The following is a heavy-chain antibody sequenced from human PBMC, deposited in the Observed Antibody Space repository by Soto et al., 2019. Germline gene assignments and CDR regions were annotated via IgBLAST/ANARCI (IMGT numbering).Heavy chain of an antibody. D-gene: IGHD6-19*01. CDR3: ARERGSGWTFDY. CDR1: GFTFSTYS. J-gene: IGHJ4*02. Sequence: GGSLRLSCAASGFTFSTYSMNWVRQAPGKGLEWVSSISSSSTIYYADPVKGRFTISRDNVQNSLYLQMHSLRAEDTAVYYCARERGSGWTFDYWGQGTLVTVSS. V-gene: IGHV3-48*01. CDR2: ISSSSTI.